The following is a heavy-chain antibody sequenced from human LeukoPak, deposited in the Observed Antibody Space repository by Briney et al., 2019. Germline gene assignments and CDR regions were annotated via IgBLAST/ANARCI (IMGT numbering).Heavy chain of an antibody. CDR1: GCTFTSYY. Sequence: ASVKVSCKASGCTFTSYYMHWVRQAPGQGLEWMGIINPSGGSTSYAQKFQGRVTMTRDTSTSTVYMELSSLRSEDTAVYYCATEGSSSPFDYWGQGTLVTVSS. CDR2: INPSGGST. D-gene: IGHD6-6*01. CDR3: ATEGSSSPFDY. J-gene: IGHJ4*02. V-gene: IGHV1-46*01.